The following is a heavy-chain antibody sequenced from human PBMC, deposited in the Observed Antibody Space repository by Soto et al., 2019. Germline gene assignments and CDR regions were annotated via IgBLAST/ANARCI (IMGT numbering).Heavy chain of an antibody. CDR2: IIPILGIA. J-gene: IGHJ6*02. D-gene: IGHD2-15*01. V-gene: IGHV1-69*02. CDR3: ARVHCSGGSCYGNYYYGMDV. Sequence: QVQLVQSEAEVKKPGSSVKVSCKASGGTFSSYTISWVRQAPGQGLEWMGRIIPILGIANYAQKFQGRVTITADKSTSTAYMELSSLRSEDTAVYYCARVHCSGGSCYGNYYYGMDVWGQGTTVTVSS. CDR1: GGTFSSYT.